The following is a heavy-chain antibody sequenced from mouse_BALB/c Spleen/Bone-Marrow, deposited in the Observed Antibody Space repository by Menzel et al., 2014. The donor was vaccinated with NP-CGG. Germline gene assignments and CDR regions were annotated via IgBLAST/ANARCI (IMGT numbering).Heavy chain of an antibody. J-gene: IGHJ4*01. Sequence: EVQGVESGGGLVQPGGSRKLSCAASGFTFSNFGIHWVRQAPEKGLEWVAYISGVSSTIYYADTVKGRFTISRDNPKNTLFLQMTSLRSKDTAMYYCARSTWSYYNGMDYWGQGTSVTVSS. CDR2: ISGVSSTI. V-gene: IGHV5-17*02. D-gene: IGHD1-1*01. CDR1: GFTFSNFG. CDR3: ARSTWSYYNGMDY.